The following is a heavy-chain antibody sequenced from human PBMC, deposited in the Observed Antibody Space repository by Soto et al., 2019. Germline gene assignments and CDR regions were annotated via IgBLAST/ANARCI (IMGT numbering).Heavy chain of an antibody. D-gene: IGHD3-10*02. CDR3: AKGRGCSGSRTPLVDF. J-gene: IGHJ4*02. V-gene: IGHV3-23*04. CDR1: GFTFNTYS. CDR2: MSGGGDTT. Sequence: EVQLVESGGGLVQPGGSLRLSCAASGFTFNTYSMTWVRQAPGKGLEWVAAMSGGGDTTSYADSVKGRFTVSRDGSTNTLDKEMSSLRAEDTALYYCAKGRGCSGSRTPLVDFWGQGTLVTVSS.